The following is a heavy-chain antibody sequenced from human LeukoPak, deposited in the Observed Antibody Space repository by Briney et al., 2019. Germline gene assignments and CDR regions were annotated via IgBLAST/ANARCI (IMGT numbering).Heavy chain of an antibody. CDR2: INSDGSST. CDR3: ASSLGGGTPGDI. V-gene: IGHV3-74*01. J-gene: IGHJ3*02. CDR1: GFTFSSYW. D-gene: IGHD2-15*01. Sequence: GGSLRLSCAASGFTFSSYWMHWVRQAPGKGLVWVSRINSDGSSTSYADSVKGRFTISIDNAKNTLYLQMNSLRAEDTAVYYCASSLGGGTPGDIWGQGTMVTVSS.